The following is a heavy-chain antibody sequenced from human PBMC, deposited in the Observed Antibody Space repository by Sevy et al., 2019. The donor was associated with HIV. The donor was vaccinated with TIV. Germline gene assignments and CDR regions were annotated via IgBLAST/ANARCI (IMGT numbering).Heavy chain of an antibody. V-gene: IGHV4-34*01. D-gene: IGHD2-2*01. Sequence: SETLSLTCAVYGGSFSGYYWSWIRQPPGKGLEWIGEINHSGSTNYNPSLKSRVTISVDTSKNQFSLKLSTVTAADTAVYYCARHCSGTGCSHTFDIWGQVTMVTVSS. CDR2: INHSGST. J-gene: IGHJ3*02. CDR1: GGSFSGYY. CDR3: ARHCSGTGCSHTFDI.